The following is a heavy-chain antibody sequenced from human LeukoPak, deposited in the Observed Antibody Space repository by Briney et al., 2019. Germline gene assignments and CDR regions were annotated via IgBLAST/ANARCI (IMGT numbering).Heavy chain of an antibody. CDR2: IYYSGST. V-gene: IGHV4-59*08. Sequence: SETLSLTCTVSGGSISGYYWSWIRQPPGKGLEWIGYIYYSGSTSYNPSLKSRVTISVDTSKNQFSLKLSSVTAADTAVYYCARRGIAAAGSFDPWGQGTLVTVSS. J-gene: IGHJ5*02. D-gene: IGHD6-13*01. CDR1: GGSISGYY. CDR3: ARRGIAAAGSFDP.